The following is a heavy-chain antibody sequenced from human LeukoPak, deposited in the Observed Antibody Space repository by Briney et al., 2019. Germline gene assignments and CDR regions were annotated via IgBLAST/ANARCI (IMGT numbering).Heavy chain of an antibody. CDR2: IKQDGSEK. CDR1: GFTFSSYW. D-gene: IGHD3-10*01. J-gene: IGHJ6*02. Sequence: GGSLRLSCAASGFTFSSYWMSWVRQAPGKGLEWVANIKQDGSEKYYVDSVKGRFTISRDNAKNSLYLQMNSLRAEDTAVYYCARDDHAGSYYYYGMDVWGQGTTVTVSS. CDR3: ARDDHAGSYYYYGMDV. V-gene: IGHV3-7*01.